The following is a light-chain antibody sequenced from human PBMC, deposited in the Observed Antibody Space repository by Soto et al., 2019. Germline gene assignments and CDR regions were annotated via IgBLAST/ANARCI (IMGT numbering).Light chain of an antibody. V-gene: IGKV3-11*01. J-gene: IGKJ5*01. CDR3: QQRSNWIS. Sequence: EIVVTQSPATLSVSPVERATLSCRASQSVSSNLAWYQQKPGQAPRLLIYGASTRATGIPARFSGSGSGTDFTLTISSLEPEDFAVYYCQQRSNWISFGQGTRLEI. CDR1: QSVSSN. CDR2: GAS.